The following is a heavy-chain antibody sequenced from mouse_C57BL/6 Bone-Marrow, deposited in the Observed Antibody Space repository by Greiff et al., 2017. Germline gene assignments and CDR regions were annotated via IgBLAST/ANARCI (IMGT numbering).Heavy chain of an antibody. J-gene: IGHJ3*01. Sequence: VQLQQPGAELVMPGASVKLSCKASGYTFTSYWMHWVKQRPGQGLEWIGEIDPSDSYTNYNQKFKGKSTLTVDKSSSTAYMQLSSLTSEDSAVYYCARERLTVAPWFAYWGQGTLVTVSA. CDR2: IDPSDSYT. CDR3: ARERLTVAPWFAY. CDR1: GYTFTSYW. D-gene: IGHD1-1*01. V-gene: IGHV1-69*01.